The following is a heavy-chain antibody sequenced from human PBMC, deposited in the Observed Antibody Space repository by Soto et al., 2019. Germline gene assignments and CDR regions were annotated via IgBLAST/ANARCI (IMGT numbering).Heavy chain of an antibody. CDR3: ARDKFGESIVVVPAATGRVGMDV. Sequence: GGSLRLSCAASGFTFSSYSMNCVRQAPGKRLEWASSISSSSSYIYYADSVKGRFTISRDNAKNSLYLQMNSLRAEDTAVYYCARDKFGESIVVVPAATGRVGMDVRGQGHTGTVAS. CDR1: GFTFSSYS. CDR2: ISSSSSYI. D-gene: IGHD2-2*01. J-gene: IGHJ6*02. V-gene: IGHV3-21*01.